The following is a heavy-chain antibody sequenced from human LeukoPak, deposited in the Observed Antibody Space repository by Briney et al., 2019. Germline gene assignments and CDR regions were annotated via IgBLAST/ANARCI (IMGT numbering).Heavy chain of an antibody. J-gene: IGHJ4*02. CDR1: GGSISSYY. D-gene: IGHD5-24*01. CDR2: IYYSGST. Sequence: SDTLSLTCTVSGGSISSYYWSWIRQPPGKGLEWIGYIYYSGSTNYNPSLKSRVTISVDTSKNQFSLKLSSVTAADTAVYYCARVEMATISLDYWGQGTLVTVSS. V-gene: IGHV4-59*01. CDR3: ARVEMATISLDY.